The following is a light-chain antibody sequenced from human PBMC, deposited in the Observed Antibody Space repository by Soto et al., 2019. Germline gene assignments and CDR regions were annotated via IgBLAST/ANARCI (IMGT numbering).Light chain of an antibody. CDR3: QQYNDWPS. J-gene: IGKJ3*01. CDR1: QSVSVN. CDR2: GVS. V-gene: IGKV3D-15*01. Sequence: EVVMTQSPATLSVSPGERVTLSCRASQSVSVNLAWYQQRPGQAPRLLIYGVSTRATGIPARFSGSGSGTEFTLTISRLQSEDFAVYCCQQYNDWPSFGPGSKVDIK.